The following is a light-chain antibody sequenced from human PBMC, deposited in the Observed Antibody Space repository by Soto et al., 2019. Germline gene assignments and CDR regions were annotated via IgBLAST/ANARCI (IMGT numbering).Light chain of an antibody. V-gene: IGLV2-23*03. CDR2: EGS. Sequence: QSVLTQPASVSGSPGQSITISCTGTSSDVGTYNLVSWYQQHPGKAPKLMIYEGSKRPSGVSNRFSGSKSGNTASLTISGLQAEDESDYSCCSYAGSITFDVFGTGTNVNVL. J-gene: IGLJ1*01. CDR3: CSYAGSITFDV. CDR1: SSDVGTYNL.